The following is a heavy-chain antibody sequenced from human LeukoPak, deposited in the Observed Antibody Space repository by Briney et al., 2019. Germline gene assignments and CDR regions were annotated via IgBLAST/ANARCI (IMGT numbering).Heavy chain of an antibody. CDR2: IYYSGST. D-gene: IGHD5-18*01. CDR1: GGSISSYY. J-gene: IGHJ5*02. CDR3: ARGGGYSYGYSEFDP. Sequence: SETLSLTCTVSGGSISSYYWSWIRQPPGKGLEWIGYIYYSGSTNYNPSLKSRVTISVDTSKNQFSLKLSSVTAADTAVYYCARGGGYSYGYSEFDPWGQGTLVTVSS. V-gene: IGHV4-59*01.